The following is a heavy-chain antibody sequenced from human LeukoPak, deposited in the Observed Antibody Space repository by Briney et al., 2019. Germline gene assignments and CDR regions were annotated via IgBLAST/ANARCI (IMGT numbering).Heavy chain of an antibody. Sequence: VASVKVSCKASGYTFTSYGISWVRQAPGQGLEWMGWISTYNGNTNYAQKLQGRVTMTTDTSTSTAYMELRSLRSDDTAVYYCARGRGYSSGWVGIFDYWGQGTLVPVSS. CDR1: GYTFTSYG. D-gene: IGHD6-19*01. J-gene: IGHJ4*02. CDR3: ARGRGYSSGWVGIFDY. V-gene: IGHV1-18*01. CDR2: ISTYNGNT.